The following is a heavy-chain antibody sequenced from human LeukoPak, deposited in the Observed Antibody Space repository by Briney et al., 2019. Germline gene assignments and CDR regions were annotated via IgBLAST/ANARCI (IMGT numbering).Heavy chain of an antibody. V-gene: IGHV3-21*01. CDR1: GFTFSSYA. CDR2: ISSSSSYI. Sequence: GGSLRLSCAASGFTFSSYAMSWVRQAPGKGLEWVSSISSSSSYIYYADSVKGRFTISRDNAKNSLYLQMNSLRAEDTAVYYCARDWAYYYDSSGYPIDYWGQGTLVTVSS. J-gene: IGHJ4*02. D-gene: IGHD3-22*01. CDR3: ARDWAYYYDSSGYPIDY.